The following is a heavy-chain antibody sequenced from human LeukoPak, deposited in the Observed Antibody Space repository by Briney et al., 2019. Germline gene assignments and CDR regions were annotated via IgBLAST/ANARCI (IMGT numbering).Heavy chain of an antibody. CDR3: ARDNGFGELFAEPHAFDI. V-gene: IGHV4-59*01. Sequence: SETLSLTCTVSGGSISSYYWSWIRQPPGKGLEWIGYIYYSGSTNYNPSLKSRVTISVDTSKNQFSLKLSSVTAADTAVYYCARDNGFGELFAEPHAFDIRGQGTMVTVSS. CDR2: IYYSGST. D-gene: IGHD3-10*01. CDR1: GGSISSYY. J-gene: IGHJ3*02.